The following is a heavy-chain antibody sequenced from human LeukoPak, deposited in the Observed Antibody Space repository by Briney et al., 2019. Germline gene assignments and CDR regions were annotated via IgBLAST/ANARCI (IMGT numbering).Heavy chain of an antibody. CDR1: GGSSSGYY. D-gene: IGHD3-22*01. Sequence: SETLSLTCAVYGGSSSGYYWSWIRQPPGKGLEWIGEINHSGSTNYNPSLKSRVTISVDTSKNQFSLKLSSVTAADTAVYYCARATYYYDSSGYYRGTYYYYMDVRGKGTTVTVSS. V-gene: IGHV4-34*01. J-gene: IGHJ6*03. CDR3: ARATYYYDSSGYYRGTYYYYMDV. CDR2: INHSGST.